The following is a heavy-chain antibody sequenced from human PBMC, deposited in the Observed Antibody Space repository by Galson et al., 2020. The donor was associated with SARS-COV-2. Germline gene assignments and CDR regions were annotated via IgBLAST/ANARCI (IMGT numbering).Heavy chain of an antibody. CDR1: GFTFSSYG. Sequence: GGSLRLSCAASGFTFSSYGMHWVRQAPGKGLEWVAVIWYDGSNKYYADSVKGRFTISRDNSKNTLYLQMNSLRAEDTAVYYCAREFAYSGYDSWGAFDIWGQGTMVTVSS. V-gene: IGHV3-33*01. CDR3: AREFAYSGYDSWGAFDI. D-gene: IGHD5-12*01. J-gene: IGHJ3*02. CDR2: IWYDGSNK.